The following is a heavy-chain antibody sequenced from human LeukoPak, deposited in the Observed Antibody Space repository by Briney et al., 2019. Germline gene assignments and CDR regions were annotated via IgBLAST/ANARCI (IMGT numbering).Heavy chain of an antibody. Sequence: GGSLRLSCAASGFTFNSYSMNWVRQTPGKGLEWVSSIISSRGYINYADSVKGRFTVSRDNAKNSLYLQMNSLRAEDTAVYYCARGGVSRMADKSTYAFNLWGQGTVVLVSS. CDR1: GFTFNSYS. D-gene: IGHD5/OR15-5a*01. V-gene: IGHV3-21*01. CDR3: ARGGVSRMADKSTYAFNL. J-gene: IGHJ3*01. CDR2: IISSRGYI.